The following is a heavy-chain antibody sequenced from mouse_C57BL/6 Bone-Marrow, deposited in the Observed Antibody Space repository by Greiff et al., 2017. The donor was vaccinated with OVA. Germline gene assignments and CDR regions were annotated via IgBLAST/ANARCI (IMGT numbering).Heavy chain of an antibody. D-gene: IGHD2-4*01. J-gene: IGHJ4*01. CDR3: ARSNYDRAMDY. V-gene: IGHV1-19*01. CDR1: GSTFTDYY. Sequence: EVQLQQSGPVLVKPGASVKMSCKASGSTFTDYYMNWVKQSHGKSLEWIGVINPYNGGTSYNQKFKGKATLTVDKSSSTAYMELNSLTSEDSAVYYCARSNYDRAMDYWGQGTSVTVSS. CDR2: INPYNGGT.